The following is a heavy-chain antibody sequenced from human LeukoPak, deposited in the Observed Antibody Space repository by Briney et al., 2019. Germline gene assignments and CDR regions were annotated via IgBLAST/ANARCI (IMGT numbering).Heavy chain of an antibody. CDR1: GYTFTSYY. J-gene: IGHJ4*02. CDR2: INPSGGST. CDR3: ARVPSYGAPSDY. Sequence: ASVEVSCKASGYTFTSYYMHWVRQAPGQGLEWMGLINPSGGSTNYAQKFQGRVTMTRDTSTSTVYMELSSLRSEDTAVYYCARVPSYGAPSDYWGQGTLVTVSS. D-gene: IGHD5-18*01. V-gene: IGHV1-46*01.